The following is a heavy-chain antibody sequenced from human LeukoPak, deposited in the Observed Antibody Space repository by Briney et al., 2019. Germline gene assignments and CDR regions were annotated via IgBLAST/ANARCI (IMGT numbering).Heavy chain of an antibody. J-gene: IGHJ4*02. V-gene: IGHV4-38-2*01. Sequence: SETLSLTCAVSGYSISSGYYWGWIRQPPGKGLEWIGSIYHSGSTCYNPSLKSRVTISVDTSKNQFSLKLSSVTAADTAVYYCARYPDSGSGWPGWDYWGQGTLVTVSS. CDR1: GYSISSGYY. CDR2: IYHSGST. CDR3: ARYPDSGSGWPGWDY. D-gene: IGHD6-19*01.